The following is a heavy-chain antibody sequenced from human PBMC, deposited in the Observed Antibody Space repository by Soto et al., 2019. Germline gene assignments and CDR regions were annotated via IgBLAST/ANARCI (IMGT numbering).Heavy chain of an antibody. D-gene: IGHD6-6*01. CDR2: ILYDGSKK. J-gene: IGHJ5*02. CDR3: AKDYSSSRANWFDP. CDR1: GFPFNSYG. Sequence: PGGSLRRSCDASGFPFNSYGMYWVRQAPGKGLEWVSYILYDGSKKYYADSVKGRFTISRDNSKNTLYLQMNSLRAEDTAVYYCAKDYSSSRANWFDPWGQGALVTVSS. V-gene: IGHV3-30*02.